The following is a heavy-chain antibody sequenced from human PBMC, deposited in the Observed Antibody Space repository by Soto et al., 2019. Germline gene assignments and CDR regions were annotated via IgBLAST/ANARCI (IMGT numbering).Heavy chain of an antibody. Sequence: EVQLVESGGGLVQPGGSLRLSCAASGFTFSDHYMDWVRQAPGKGLEWVGLIRDKANSYTTEYAASVRGRFTISGDESKNSVYLKMNGLKTEYTAVYYCARRPGSGRSVDYWGQGTLVTVSS. CDR2: IRDKANSYTT. V-gene: IGHV3-72*01. D-gene: IGHD3-10*01. CDR3: ARRPGSGRSVDY. CDR1: GFTFSDHY. J-gene: IGHJ4*02.